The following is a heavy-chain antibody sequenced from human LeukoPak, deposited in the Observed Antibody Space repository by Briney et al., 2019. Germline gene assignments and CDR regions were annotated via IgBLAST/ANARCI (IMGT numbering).Heavy chain of an antibody. CDR3: AKEIEWLSTTDAFDI. CDR1: GFTFSSYG. V-gene: IGHV3-30*02. Sequence: GGSLRLSCAASGFTFSSYGMHWVRQAPGKGLEWVAFIRYDGSNKYYADSVKGRFTISRDNSKNTLYLQMNSLRAEDTAVYYCAKEIEWLSTTDAFDIWGQGTMVTVSS. J-gene: IGHJ3*02. CDR2: IRYDGSNK. D-gene: IGHD5-12*01.